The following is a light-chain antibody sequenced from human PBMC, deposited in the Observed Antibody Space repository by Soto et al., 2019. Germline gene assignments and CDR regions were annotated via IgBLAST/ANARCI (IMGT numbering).Light chain of an antibody. Sequence: QSVLTQPASVSGSPGQSITISCTGTSSDVGGYNYVSWYQQHPGKAPKLMIYEVSNRPSGVSNRFSGSKSGNTASLTSSGLQAEYEADYYCNSYTSSSTRVFGGGTKLTVL. V-gene: IGLV2-14*01. CDR1: SSDVGGYNY. CDR2: EVS. J-gene: IGLJ3*02. CDR3: NSYTSSSTRV.